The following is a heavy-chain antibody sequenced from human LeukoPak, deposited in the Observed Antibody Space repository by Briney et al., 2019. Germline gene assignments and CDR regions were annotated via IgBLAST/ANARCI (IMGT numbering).Heavy chain of an antibody. V-gene: IGHV3-7*04. Sequence: GGALRLSCAXXGXXXXXXXXXXXXXXPGXGLEWVANIKEDGXXXXYVDSVKGRFTISRDNGKNSLYLQMNSLRVEDTAVXYCARGGLRYFALWGQGALVTVSS. CDR2: IKEDGXXX. D-gene: IGHD3-16*01. CDR1: GXXXXXXX. J-gene: IGHJ5*02. CDR3: ARGGLRYFAL.